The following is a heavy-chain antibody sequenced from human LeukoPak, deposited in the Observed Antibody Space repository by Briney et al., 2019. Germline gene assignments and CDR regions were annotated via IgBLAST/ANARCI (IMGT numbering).Heavy chain of an antibody. J-gene: IGHJ6*02. V-gene: IGHV4-59*08. CDR3: ARHGYSSSRIPTKYYYYGMDV. D-gene: IGHD6-13*01. Sequence: PSETLSLTCTVSGGSISSYYWGWIRQPPGKGLEWIGYIYYSGSTNYNPSLKSRVTISVDTSKNQFSLKLSSVTAADTAVYYCARHGYSSSRIPTKYYYYGMDVWGQGTTVTVSS. CDR1: GGSISSYY. CDR2: IYYSGST.